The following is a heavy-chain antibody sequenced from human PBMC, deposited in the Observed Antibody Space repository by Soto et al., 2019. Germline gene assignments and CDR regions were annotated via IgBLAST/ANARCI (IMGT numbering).Heavy chain of an antibody. Sequence: GGSLRLSCAASGFTFNSYATNWVRQAPGKGLEWVLGISGSGGSTYYADSVKGRFTISRDNSKNTLYLQMNSLRSEDTAIYYCAKGNDYSIFDAFDIWGQGTMVTVSS. CDR3: AKGNDYSIFDAFDI. CDR1: GFTFNSYA. D-gene: IGHD4-4*01. CDR2: ISGSGGST. J-gene: IGHJ3*02. V-gene: IGHV3-23*01.